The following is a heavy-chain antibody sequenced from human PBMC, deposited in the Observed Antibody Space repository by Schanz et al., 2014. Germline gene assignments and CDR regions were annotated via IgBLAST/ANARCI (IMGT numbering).Heavy chain of an antibody. CDR3: ARGGPAYYFDD. V-gene: IGHV3-23*01. Sequence: VHLLESGGGLVPPGGSLRLSCAASGFNFSDYAMCWVRQAPGKGLEWVSAISGGGGTTYYTDSVKGRFTISRDNSKSTLYLQMNSLRAEDTAVYYCARGGPAYYFDDWGQGTLVTVSS. CDR1: GFNFSDYA. CDR2: ISGGGGTT. J-gene: IGHJ4*02.